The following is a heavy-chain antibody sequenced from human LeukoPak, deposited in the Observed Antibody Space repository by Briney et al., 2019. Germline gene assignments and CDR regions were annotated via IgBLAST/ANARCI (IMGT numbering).Heavy chain of an antibody. Sequence: PGGSLRLSCAASGFTFSSYSMNWVRQAPGKGLEWVSYISSSSSTIYYADSVKGRFTISRDNAKNSLYPQMNSLRAEDTAVYYCASVSGSYYYGMDVWGQGTTVTVSS. V-gene: IGHV3-48*01. CDR3: ASVSGSYYYGMDV. D-gene: IGHD3-16*01. CDR2: ISSSSSTI. CDR1: GFTFSSYS. J-gene: IGHJ6*02.